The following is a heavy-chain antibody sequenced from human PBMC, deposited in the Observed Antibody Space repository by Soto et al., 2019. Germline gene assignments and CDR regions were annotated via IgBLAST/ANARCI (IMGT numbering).Heavy chain of an antibody. CDR1: GGSVSSGSYY. J-gene: IGHJ4*02. Sequence: SETLSLTCTVSGGSVSSGSYYWSWIRQPPGKRLEWIGYIYYSGSTNYNPSLKSRVTISVDTSKNQFSLKLSSVTAADTAVYYCAREARYSSSYIGYWGQGTLVTVSS. V-gene: IGHV4-61*01. CDR2: IYYSGST. D-gene: IGHD6-13*01. CDR3: AREARYSSSYIGY.